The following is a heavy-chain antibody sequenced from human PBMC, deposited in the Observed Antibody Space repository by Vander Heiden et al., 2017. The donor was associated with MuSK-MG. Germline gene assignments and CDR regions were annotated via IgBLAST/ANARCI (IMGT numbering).Heavy chain of an antibody. Sequence: EVQLVESGGGLVKPGGSLRLSCAASGFTFSSYSMNWVRQAPGKGLEWVSSISSSSSYIYYADSVKGRFTISRDNAKNSLYMQMNRLRAEDTAVYYCARASGRGGATYYFDYWGQGTLVTVYS. D-gene: IGHD1-26*01. J-gene: IGHJ4*02. CDR2: ISSSSSYI. CDR3: ARASGRGGATYYFDY. CDR1: GFTFSSYS. V-gene: IGHV3-21*01.